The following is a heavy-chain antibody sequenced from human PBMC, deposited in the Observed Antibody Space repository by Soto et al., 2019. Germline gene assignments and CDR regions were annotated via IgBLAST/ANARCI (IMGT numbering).Heavy chain of an antibody. Sequence: SVKVSCKASGFTFSSSAVQWVRQARGQGLEWIVCIVVGSGNTNYAQEFQERVTITRDMSTSTSYLELSSLTSEDTAVYYCAALGSSMVRRVTGYHGMDVWG. D-gene: IGHD3-10*01. CDR2: IVVGSGNT. CDR3: AALGSSMVRRVTGYHGMDV. J-gene: IGHJ6*02. V-gene: IGHV1-58*01. CDR1: GFTFSSSA.